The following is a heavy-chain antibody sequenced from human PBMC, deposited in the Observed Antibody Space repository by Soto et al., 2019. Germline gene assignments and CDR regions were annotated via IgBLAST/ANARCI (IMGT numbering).Heavy chain of an antibody. CDR3: AREAMVRGVKKGRYGMDV. CDR1: GGSISSGGYY. J-gene: IGHJ6*02. CDR2: IYYSGST. V-gene: IGHV4-31*03. Sequence: QVQLQESGPGLVKPSQTLSLTCTVSGGSISSGGYYWSGIRQHPGKGLEWIGYIYYSGSTYYNPSLKSRVTISVDTSKNQFSLKLSSVTAADPAVYYCAREAMVRGVKKGRYGMDVWGQGTTVTVSS. D-gene: IGHD3-10*01.